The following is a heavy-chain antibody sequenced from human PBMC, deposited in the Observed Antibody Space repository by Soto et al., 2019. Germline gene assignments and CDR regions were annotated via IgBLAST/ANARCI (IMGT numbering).Heavy chain of an antibody. CDR2: ISSSGSTI. CDR3: ARGPWYFDL. V-gene: IGHV3-48*03. CDR1: GFAFSSYE. Sequence: GGSLRLSCAASGFAFSSYEINLVRQAPGKGLEWVSYISSSGSTIYYADSVKGRFTISRDNAKNSLYLQMNSLRAEDTAVYYCARGPWYFDLWGRGTLVTVSS. J-gene: IGHJ2*01.